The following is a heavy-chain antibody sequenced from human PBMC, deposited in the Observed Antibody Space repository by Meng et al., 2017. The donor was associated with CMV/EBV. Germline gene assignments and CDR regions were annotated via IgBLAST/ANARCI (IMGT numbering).Heavy chain of an antibody. CDR2: IYYSGST. J-gene: IGHJ6*02. Sequence: SETLSLTCTVSGGSVSSGSYYWSWIRQPPGKGLEWIGYIYYSGSTNYNPSLKSRVTISVDTSKNQFSLKLSSVTAADTAVYYCEREVIAARHPSYYYYYGMDVWGQGTTVTVSS. V-gene: IGHV4-61*01. CDR1: GGSVSSGSYY. CDR3: EREVIAARHPSYYYYYGMDV. D-gene: IGHD6-6*01.